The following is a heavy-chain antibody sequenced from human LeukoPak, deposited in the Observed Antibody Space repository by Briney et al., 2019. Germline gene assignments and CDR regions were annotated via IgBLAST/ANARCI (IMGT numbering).Heavy chain of an antibody. CDR1: GYTFTDYY. V-gene: IGHV1-2*02. D-gene: IGHD2-2*01. J-gene: IGHJ4*01. CDR2: INPNTGGT. CDR3: ARDLGGSTGAPWYYFDY. Sequence: GASVKVSCKASGYTFTDYYFHWVRQVPGQGLECMGWINPNTGGTNYPQKFQGRVTMTRDTSISTACMELTSLRSDDTAVYYCARDLGGSTGAPWYYFDYWGQGTLVTVSS.